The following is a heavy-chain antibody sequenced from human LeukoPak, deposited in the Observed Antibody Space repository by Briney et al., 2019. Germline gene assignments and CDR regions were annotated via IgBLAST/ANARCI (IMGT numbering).Heavy chain of an antibody. CDR3: ATDYSNFYGMDV. CDR2: IQNSAGT. J-gene: IGHJ6*02. V-gene: IGHV4-61*01. D-gene: IGHD4-11*01. CDR1: GGSVNSGSYF. Sequence: SETLSLTCTVSGGSVNSGSYFWSWIRQPPGKGLEWIGYIQNSAGTNYNPSLESRVTISVDSSNDQFSLRLSSVTAADTAVYYCATDYSNFYGMDVWGQGTTVTVSS.